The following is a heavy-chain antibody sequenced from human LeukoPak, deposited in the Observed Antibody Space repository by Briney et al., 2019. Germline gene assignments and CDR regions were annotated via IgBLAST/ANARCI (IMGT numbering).Heavy chain of an antibody. D-gene: IGHD5-18*01. J-gene: IGHJ4*02. V-gene: IGHV3-7*01. CDR3: AKDKIDTAMASPPDY. CDR2: IKQDGSEK. CDR1: GFTFSSYW. Sequence: PGGSLRLSCAASGFTFSSYWMSWVRQAPGKGLEWVANIKQDGSEKYYVDSVKGRFTISRDNAKNSLYLQMNSLRAEDTAVYYCAKDKIDTAMASPPDYWGQGTLVTVSS.